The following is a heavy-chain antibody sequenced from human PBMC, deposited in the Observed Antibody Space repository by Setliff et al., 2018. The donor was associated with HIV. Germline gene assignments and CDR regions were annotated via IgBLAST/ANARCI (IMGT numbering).Heavy chain of an antibody. Sequence: PSETLSLTCTVSGGSISSSTYYWAWIRQTPGKGLEWIGSISYSGNTYYNPSLKSRVTISVDTSKNQFSLKLSSVTAADTAVYYCARDRYTYAYLDYWGQGTLVTVSS. V-gene: IGHV4-39*02. J-gene: IGHJ4*02. CDR1: GGSISSSTYY. CDR3: ARDRYTYAYLDY. CDR2: ISYSGNT. D-gene: IGHD5-18*01.